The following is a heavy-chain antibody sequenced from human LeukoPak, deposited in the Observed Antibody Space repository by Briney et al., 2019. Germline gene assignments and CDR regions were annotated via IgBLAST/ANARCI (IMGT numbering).Heavy chain of an antibody. J-gene: IGHJ5*02. V-gene: IGHV1-18*01. Sequence: ASVKVSCKASGYTFARFGISWVRQAPGQGLEWMGWISAYNGNTKYAQKFQGRLTMTTDTSTSTAYMELRSLRSDDTAVYYCARGGGDPDMSVVAIKTGLPFDPWGQGTLVTVSS. D-gene: IGHD3-22*01. CDR3: ARGGGDPDMSVVAIKTGLPFDP. CDR1: GYTFARFG. CDR2: ISAYNGNT.